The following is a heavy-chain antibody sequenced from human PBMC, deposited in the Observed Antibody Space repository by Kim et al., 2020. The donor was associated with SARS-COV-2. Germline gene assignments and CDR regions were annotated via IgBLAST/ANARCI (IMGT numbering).Heavy chain of an antibody. J-gene: IGHJ4*02. V-gene: IGHV4-34*01. D-gene: IGHD6-19*01. CDR2: INHSGST. CDR1: GGSFSGYY. Sequence: SETLSLTCAVYGGSFSGYYWSWIRQPPGKGLEWIGEINHSGSTNYNPSLKSRVTISVDTSKNQFSLKLSSVTAADTAVYYCARGLSSGSSYYFDYWGQGTLVTVSS. CDR3: ARGLSSGSSYYFDY.